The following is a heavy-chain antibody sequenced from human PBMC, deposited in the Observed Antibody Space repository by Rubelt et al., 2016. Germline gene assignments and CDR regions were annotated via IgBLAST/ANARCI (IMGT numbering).Heavy chain of an antibody. V-gene: IGHV3-23*01. D-gene: IGHD5-12*01. CDR3: AKEIDSCYGPFDY. CDR1: GFTFSSSA. Sequence: EVQLLESGGDLVQPGGSLRLSCAASGFTFSSSAMSWVRQAPGKGLEWVSGTSSTGGSTSYADSVKGRFTISRDNSKNTLYLQMNSMRDEDTAVYYCAKEIDSCYGPFDYWGQGTLVTVSS. CDR2: TSSTGGST. J-gene: IGHJ4*02.